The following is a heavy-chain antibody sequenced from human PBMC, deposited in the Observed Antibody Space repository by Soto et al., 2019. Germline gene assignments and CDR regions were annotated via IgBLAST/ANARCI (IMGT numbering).Heavy chain of an antibody. Sequence: PSETLSLTCAVSGDSISSSNWWSWVRQPPGKGLEWIGEILHDGSTNNNPSLKSRVTISVDKSRNQFSLKLTFVTAADTAVYYCARHLYYSNHYYDGMAFGAQGPTDPASS. CDR1: GDSISSSNW. V-gene: IGHV4-4*02. J-gene: IGHJ6*02. D-gene: IGHD4-4*01. CDR2: ILHDGST. CDR3: ARHLYYSNHYYDGMAF.